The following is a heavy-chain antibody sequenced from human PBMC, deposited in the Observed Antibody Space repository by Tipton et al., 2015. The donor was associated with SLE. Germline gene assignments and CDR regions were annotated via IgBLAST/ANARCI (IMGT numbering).Heavy chain of an antibody. CDR2: ISAYNGDT. J-gene: IGHJ4*02. V-gene: IGHV1-18*01. CDR1: GYTFTNYG. D-gene: IGHD1-26*01. Sequence: QSGAEVKKPGASIKVSCKASGYTFTNYGISWVRQAPGQGLEWMAWISAYNGDTNYAQKFQGRLSMTTDTSTSTAYMELRSLRSDDTAVYYCARIALSGSYSRPFDYWGQGTLVTVSS. CDR3: ARIALSGSYSRPFDY.